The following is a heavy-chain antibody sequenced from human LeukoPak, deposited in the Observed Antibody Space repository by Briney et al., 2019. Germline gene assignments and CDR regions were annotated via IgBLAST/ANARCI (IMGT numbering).Heavy chain of an antibody. J-gene: IGHJ4*02. CDR3: ARRDTVMTPFDY. Sequence: SETLSLTCTVSGGSISSYYWSWIRQPPRKGLEWIGYIYDSGSTNYNPSLKSRVTISVDTSKNQFSLNLSSVTAADTAVYYCARRDTVMTPFDYWGQGTLVTVSS. CDR2: IYDSGST. CDR1: GGSISSYY. D-gene: IGHD5-18*01. V-gene: IGHV4-59*08.